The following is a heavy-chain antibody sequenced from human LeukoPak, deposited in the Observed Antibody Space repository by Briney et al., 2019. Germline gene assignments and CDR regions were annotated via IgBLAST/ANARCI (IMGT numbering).Heavy chain of an antibody. J-gene: IGHJ3*02. CDR2: ISSSGSTI. D-gene: IGHD3-22*01. Sequence: GGSLRLSCAASGFTFSDYYMSWIRQAPGKGLEWVSYISSSGSTIYYADSVKGRFTISRGNAKNSLYLQMNSLRAEDTAVYYCARGRGSYYYDSSGYPADAFDIWGQGTMVTVSS. CDR3: ARGRGSYYYDSSGYPADAFDI. CDR1: GFTFSDYY. V-gene: IGHV3-11*01.